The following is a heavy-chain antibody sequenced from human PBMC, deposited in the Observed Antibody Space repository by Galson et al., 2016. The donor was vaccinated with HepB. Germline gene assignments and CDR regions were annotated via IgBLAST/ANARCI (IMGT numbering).Heavy chain of an antibody. CDR2: ISSSSAYV. CDR1: GFSISTYT. Sequence: SLRLSCAASGFSISTYTMNWVRQAPGKGLEWISYISSSSAYVDYADSVKGRFTISRENAKNSLYLQMNSLRAEDTAVYYCARDRSRFSSGYYTGARDVCAIWGQGTVVTVSS. V-gene: IGHV3-21*01. J-gene: IGHJ3*02. D-gene: IGHD3-3*01. CDR3: ARDRSRFSSGYYTGARDVCAI.